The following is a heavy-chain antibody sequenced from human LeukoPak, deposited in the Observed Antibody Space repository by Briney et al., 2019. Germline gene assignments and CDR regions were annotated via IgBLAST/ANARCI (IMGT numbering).Heavy chain of an antibody. J-gene: IGHJ4*02. CDR2: ISAYNGNT. Sequence: ASVKVSCKASGYTFTGYYMHWVRQAPGQGLEWMGWISAYNGNTNYAQKLQGRVTMTTDTSTSTAYMELRSLRSDDTAVYYCASPNYDSSGSLNYWGQGTLVTVSS. CDR1: GYTFTGYY. V-gene: IGHV1-18*04. CDR3: ASPNYDSSGSLNY. D-gene: IGHD3-22*01.